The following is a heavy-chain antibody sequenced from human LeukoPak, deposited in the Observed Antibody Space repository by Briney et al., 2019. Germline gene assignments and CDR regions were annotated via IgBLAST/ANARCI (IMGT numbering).Heavy chain of an antibody. CDR1: GFTFSSYS. D-gene: IGHD6-19*01. Sequence: GGSLRLSCAASGFTFSSYSMNWVRQAPGKGLEWVSYISSSSSTIYYADSVKGRFTISRDNAKNSLYLQMNSLRDEDTAVYYCGRYGYSRGWYPFDFWGQGTLVTVSS. V-gene: IGHV3-48*02. J-gene: IGHJ4*02. CDR3: GRYGYSRGWYPFDF. CDR2: ISSSSSTI.